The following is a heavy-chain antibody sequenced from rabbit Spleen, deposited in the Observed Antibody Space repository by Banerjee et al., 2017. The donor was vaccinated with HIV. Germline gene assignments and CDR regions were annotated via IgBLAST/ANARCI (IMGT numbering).Heavy chain of an antibody. CDR1: GVSFSDKDV. V-gene: IGHV1S40*01. Sequence: QSLEESGGDLVKPGASLTLTCTASGVSFSDKDVMCWVRQAPGKGLEWIACINTVTGKTVYASWAKGRFIMSRPSSTTVTLQMTSLTAADTATYFCARDFPNNGWGEFNLWGPGTLVTVS. CDR3: ARDFPNNGWGEFNL. J-gene: IGHJ4*01. D-gene: IGHD4-1*01. CDR2: INTVTGKT.